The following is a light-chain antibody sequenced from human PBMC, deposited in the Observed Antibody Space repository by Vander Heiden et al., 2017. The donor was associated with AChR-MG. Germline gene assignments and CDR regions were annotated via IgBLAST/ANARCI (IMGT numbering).Light chain of an antibody. CDR3: ATWDDSLNGVV. V-gene: IGLV1-44*01. J-gene: IGLJ2*01. CDR1: SSNIGSNT. CDR2: KNN. Sequence: QSVLTQPPSASGTPGQRVTISCSGSSSNIGSNTVNGYQQLPGTAPKLLIYKNNQRPSGVPDRFSGSKSGTSASLAISGLPSEDEADYYCATWDDSLNGVVFGGGTKLTVL.